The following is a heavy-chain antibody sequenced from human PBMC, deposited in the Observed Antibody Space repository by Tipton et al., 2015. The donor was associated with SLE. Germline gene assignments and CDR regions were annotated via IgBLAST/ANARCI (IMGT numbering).Heavy chain of an antibody. D-gene: IGHD3-22*01. V-gene: IGHV3-20*04. CDR1: GFTFDDYG. Sequence: SLRLSCAASGFTFDDYGMSWVRQAPGKGLEWVSGINWNGGSTGYADSVKGRFTISRDNSKNTLYLQMNSLRAEDTAVYYCAKGGRITMIVVVITTNSLKYWGQGTLVTVSS. J-gene: IGHJ4*02. CDR3: AKGGRITMIVVVITTNSLKY. CDR2: INWNGGST.